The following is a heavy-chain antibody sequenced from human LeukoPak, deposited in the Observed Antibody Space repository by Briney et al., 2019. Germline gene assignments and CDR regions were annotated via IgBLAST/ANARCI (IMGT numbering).Heavy chain of an antibody. CDR2: ISYDGSNK. CDR1: GFTFSSYA. D-gene: IGHD5-24*01. CDR3: AIEDGYNLRHDAFDI. Sequence: GRSLRLSCAASGFTFSSYAMHWARQAPGKGLEWVAVISYDGSNKYYADPVRGRFTISRDNSKNTLYLQMNSLRAEDTAVYYCAIEDGYNLRHDAFDIWGQGTMVTVSS. V-gene: IGHV3-30-3*01. J-gene: IGHJ3*02.